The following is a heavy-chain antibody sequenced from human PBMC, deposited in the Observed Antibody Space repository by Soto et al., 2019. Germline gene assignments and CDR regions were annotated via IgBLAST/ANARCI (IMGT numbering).Heavy chain of an antibody. CDR3: AAGRARGRFWSGYADFQH. Sequence: QMQLVQSGPEVKKPGTSVKVSCKASGFTFTSSAMPWVRQARGQRLEWIGWIVVGSGNTNYAQKFQERVTITRDMSTSTAYMELSSLRSEDTAVYYCAAGRARGRFWSGYADFQHWGQGTLVTVSS. CDR1: GFTFTSSA. D-gene: IGHD3-3*01. V-gene: IGHV1-58*02. J-gene: IGHJ1*01. CDR2: IVVGSGNT.